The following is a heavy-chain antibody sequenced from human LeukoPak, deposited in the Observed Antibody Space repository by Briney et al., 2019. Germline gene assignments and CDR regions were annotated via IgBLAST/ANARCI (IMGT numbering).Heavy chain of an antibody. CDR2: ISYDGSNK. J-gene: IGHJ4*02. CDR1: GFTFSSYA. CDR3: ASPAPGGAWGFDY. V-gene: IGHV3-30-3*01. D-gene: IGHD3-16*01. Sequence: PGRSLRLSCAASGFTFSSYAMHWVRQAPGKGLEWVAVISYDGSNKYYADSVKGRFTISRDNSKNTLYLQMNSLRAEDTAVYYCASPAPGGAWGFDYWGQGTLVTVSS.